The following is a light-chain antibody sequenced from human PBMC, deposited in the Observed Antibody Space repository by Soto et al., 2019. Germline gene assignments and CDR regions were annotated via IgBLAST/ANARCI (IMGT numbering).Light chain of an antibody. Sequence: QSVLTQSPSASASLGASVKLTCTLSSGHSTYAIAWHRQQPEKGPQYLMKVNSDGSHIRGDEIPDRFSGSSSGAERYLTISSLHSEDEADYYCQTWTTGIRVFGGGTKLTVL. CDR2: VNSDGSH. J-gene: IGLJ3*02. CDR3: QTWTTGIRV. V-gene: IGLV4-69*01. CDR1: SGHSTYA.